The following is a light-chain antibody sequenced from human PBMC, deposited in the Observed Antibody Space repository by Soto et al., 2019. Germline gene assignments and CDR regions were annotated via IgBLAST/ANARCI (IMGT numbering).Light chain of an antibody. Sequence: DIQMTQSPFSLSAPVGDRVTITCLASQSISNYLNWYQQKQGKAPKLLIYAASTMQSGVPSRFSGSGYETDFTLTISSLHPEDSATYYCQQSYGPPIIFGQETRLDIQ. CDR3: QQSYGPPII. V-gene: IGKV1-39*01. J-gene: IGKJ5*01. CDR1: QSISNY. CDR2: AAS.